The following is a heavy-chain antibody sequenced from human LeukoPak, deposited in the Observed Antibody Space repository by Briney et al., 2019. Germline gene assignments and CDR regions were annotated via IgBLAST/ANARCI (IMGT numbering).Heavy chain of an antibody. V-gene: IGHV4-61*02. J-gene: IGHJ5*02. Sequence: SQTLSITCTVSGGSIRSGSYFWTWIRQPAGKAQEWIGRVDSSGTTNYNPSPKSRVTISVDTSKNQFSLKLSSVTAADTAVYYCARGDWQYINNWSNWFDPWGQGTLVTVSS. CDR1: GGSIRSGSYF. CDR3: ARGDWQYINNWSNWFDP. CDR2: VDSSGTT. D-gene: IGHD1-1*01.